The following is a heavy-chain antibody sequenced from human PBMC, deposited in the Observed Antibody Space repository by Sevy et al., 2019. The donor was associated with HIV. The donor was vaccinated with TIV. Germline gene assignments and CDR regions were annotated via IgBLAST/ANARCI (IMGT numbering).Heavy chain of an antibody. CDR3: ARAGVEDY. Sequence: GGSLGLSCAASGFTFSSYAMHWVRQAPGKGLEWVAVISYDGSNKYYADSVKGRFTISRDNSKNTLYLQMNSLRAEDTAVYYCARAGVEDYWGQGTLVTVSS. CDR2: ISYDGSNK. D-gene: IGHD2-15*01. J-gene: IGHJ4*02. CDR1: GFTFSSYA. V-gene: IGHV3-30-3*01.